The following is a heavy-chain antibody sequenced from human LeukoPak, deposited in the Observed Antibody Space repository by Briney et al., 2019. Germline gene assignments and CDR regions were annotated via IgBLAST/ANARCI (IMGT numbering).Heavy chain of an antibody. CDR1: GGSISSYY. Sequence: SETLSLTCTVSGGSISSYYWSWIRQPAGKGLEWIGRIYTSGSTNYNPSLKSRVTISVDKSKNQFSLKLSSVTAADTAVYYCARGPVTIFGVAIIPDYFDYWGQGTLVTVSS. CDR2: IYTSGST. CDR3: ARGPVTIFGVAIIPDYFDY. J-gene: IGHJ4*02. D-gene: IGHD3-3*01. V-gene: IGHV4-4*07.